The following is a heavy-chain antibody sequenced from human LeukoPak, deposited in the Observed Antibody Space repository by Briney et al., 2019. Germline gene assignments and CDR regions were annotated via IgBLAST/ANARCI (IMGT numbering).Heavy chain of an antibody. CDR1: GGSFSSGGDY. Sequence: SETLSLTCTVSGGSFSSGGDYWTWIRQHPGKGLEWIGYISYSGSTYYSPSFQSRVTISVDTSRSQFSLNLSSATAADTAVYYCARDKELQRAYYYGLDVWGQGTTVTVSS. CDR2: ISYSGST. J-gene: IGHJ6*02. CDR3: ARDKELQRAYYYGLDV. V-gene: IGHV4-31*03. D-gene: IGHD1-7*01.